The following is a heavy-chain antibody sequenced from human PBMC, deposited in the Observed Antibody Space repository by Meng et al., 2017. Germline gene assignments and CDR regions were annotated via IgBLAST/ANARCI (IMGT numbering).Heavy chain of an antibody. J-gene: IGHJ4*02. CDR2: IYYSGST. Sequence: CTVSGGSISSGGYYWSWIRQHPGKGLEWIGYIYYSGSTYYNPSLKSRVTISVDTSKNQFSLKLSSVTAADTAVYYCARDNGRFGELSLDYWGQGTLVTVSS. V-gene: IGHV4-31*03. D-gene: IGHD3-10*01. CDR1: GGSISSGGYY. CDR3: ARDNGRFGELSLDY.